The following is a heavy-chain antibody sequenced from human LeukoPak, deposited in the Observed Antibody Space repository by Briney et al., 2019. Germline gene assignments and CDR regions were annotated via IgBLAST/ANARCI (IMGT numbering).Heavy chain of an antibody. D-gene: IGHD6-13*01. J-gene: IGHJ4*02. V-gene: IGHV1-46*01. Sequence: ASVKVSCKASGYTFTSYYMHWVRQAPGQGLEWMGIVNPSGGSTSYAQKFQGRVTMTRDTSTSTVYMELSSLRSEDTAVYYCARGPAGISSSWPLDYWGQGTLVTVSS. CDR1: GYTFTSYY. CDR2: VNPSGGST. CDR3: ARGPAGISSSWPLDY.